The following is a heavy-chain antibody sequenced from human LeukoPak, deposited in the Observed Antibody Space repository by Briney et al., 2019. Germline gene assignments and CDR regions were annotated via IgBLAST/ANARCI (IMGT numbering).Heavy chain of an antibody. CDR2: VCGGGDST. V-gene: IGHV3-23*01. CDR1: GFTFSSCA. D-gene: IGHD2-2*01. CDR3: AKGSSSSCYGCLEY. Sequence: GGSLRLSCAASGFTFSSCAMYWIRQAPGKGLEWVSVVCGGGDSTYYADSVKGRFTISRDDLKNTLYVEMNSLRGEDTAVYYCAKGSSSSCYGCLEYWGQGTLVTVSS. J-gene: IGHJ4*02.